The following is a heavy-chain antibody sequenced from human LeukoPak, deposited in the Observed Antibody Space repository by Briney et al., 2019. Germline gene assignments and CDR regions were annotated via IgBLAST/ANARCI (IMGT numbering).Heavy chain of an antibody. CDR2: IYYSGST. Sequence: SETLSLTCTVSGGSISSGDYYWSWIRQPPGKGLEWIGYIYYSGSTYYNPSLKSRVTISVDTSKNQFSLKLSSVTAADTAVYYCARGIFYYYDSSGYSAPFDYWGQGTLVTVSS. V-gene: IGHV4-30-4*08. D-gene: IGHD3-22*01. CDR1: GGSISSGDYY. CDR3: ARGIFYYYDSSGYSAPFDY. J-gene: IGHJ4*02.